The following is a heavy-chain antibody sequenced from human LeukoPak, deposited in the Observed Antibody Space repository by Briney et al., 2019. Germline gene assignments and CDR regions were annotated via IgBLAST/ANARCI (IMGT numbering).Heavy chain of an antibody. J-gene: IGHJ3*02. CDR2: IDDSGST. Sequence: SETLTLPCIVSGDSMNSYYWSWIRQPPGKGLEWIGNIDDSGSTNYNPSLKSQVTISVDTSKNQFSLKLSSVTAADTAVYYCARRPHSIGTWGQGTMVTVSS. CDR1: GDSMNSYY. D-gene: IGHD2/OR15-2a*01. V-gene: IGHV4-59*08. CDR3: ARRPHSIGT.